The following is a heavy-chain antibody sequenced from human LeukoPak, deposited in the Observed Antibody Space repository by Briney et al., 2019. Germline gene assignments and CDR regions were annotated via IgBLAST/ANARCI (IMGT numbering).Heavy chain of an antibody. V-gene: IGHV3-23*01. Sequence: PGGSLRLSCAASGFTFSRYAMSWVRQAPGKGLEWVSAVIASGAATYYADSVKGRFTISRDNSKKTMSLQMNSLKAEDTAVYYCAKGDSGDYAFDYWGRGTLVTVSS. D-gene: IGHD4-17*01. CDR1: GFTFSRYA. J-gene: IGHJ4*02. CDR3: AKGDSGDYAFDY. CDR2: VIASGAAT.